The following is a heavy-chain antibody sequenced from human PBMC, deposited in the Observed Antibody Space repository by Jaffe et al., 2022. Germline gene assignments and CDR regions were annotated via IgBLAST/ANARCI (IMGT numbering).Heavy chain of an antibody. CDR2: INHSGST. CDR3: ARASMVRGVKGRPAGNWFDP. D-gene: IGHD3-10*01. CDR1: GGSFSGYY. Sequence: QVQLQQWGAGLLKPSETLSLTCAVYGGSFSGYYWSWIRQPPGKGLEWIGEINHSGSTNYNPSLKSRVTISVDTSKNQFSLKLSSVTAADTAVYYCARASMVRGVKGRPAGNWFDPWGQGTLVTVSS. J-gene: IGHJ5*02. V-gene: IGHV4-34*01.